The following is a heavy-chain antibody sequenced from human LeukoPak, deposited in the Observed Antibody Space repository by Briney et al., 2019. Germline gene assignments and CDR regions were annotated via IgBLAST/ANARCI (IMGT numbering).Heavy chain of an antibody. J-gene: IGHJ6*03. D-gene: IGHD3-10*01. V-gene: IGHV4-39*01. CDR3: ATIIHPYYYYYYYMDV. Sequence: PSETLSLTCTVSGGSISSSSYYWGWIRQPPGKGLEWIGSIHYSGSTYYNPSLKSRVTISVDTSKNQFSLKLSSVTAADTAVYYCATIIHPYYYYYYYMDVWGKGTTVTISS. CDR2: IHYSGST. CDR1: GGSISSSSYY.